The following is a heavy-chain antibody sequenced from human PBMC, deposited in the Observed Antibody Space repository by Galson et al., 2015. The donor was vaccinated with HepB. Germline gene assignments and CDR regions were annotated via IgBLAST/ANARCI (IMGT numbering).Heavy chain of an antibody. D-gene: IGHD2-2*01. CDR3: ARLSSSTSHYGMDV. V-gene: IGHV1-2*04. CDR2: INPNSGGT. CDR1: GYTFTGYY. J-gene: IGHJ6*02. Sequence: SVKVSCKASGYTFTGYYMHWVRQAPGQGLEWMGWINPNSGGTNYAQKFQGWVTMTRDTSISTAYMELSRLRSDDTAVYYCARLSSSTSHYGMDVWGQGTTVTVSS.